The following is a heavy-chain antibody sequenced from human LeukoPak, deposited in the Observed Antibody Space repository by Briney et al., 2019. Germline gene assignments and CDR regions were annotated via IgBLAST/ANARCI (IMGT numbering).Heavy chain of an antibody. CDR2: FDPEDGAT. V-gene: IGHV1-24*01. CDR1: EYTFTELS. Sequence: ASVKLSCKASEYTFTELSMHWVRQAPGKGLEWMAGFDPEDGATIYAQKFKGRVTMTEDKSTGTAYLELSSLRSEDTAMYYCATVSYYYDSSGYQGYFQHWGQGTLVTVSS. CDR3: ATVSYYYDSSGYQGYFQH. J-gene: IGHJ1*01. D-gene: IGHD3-22*01.